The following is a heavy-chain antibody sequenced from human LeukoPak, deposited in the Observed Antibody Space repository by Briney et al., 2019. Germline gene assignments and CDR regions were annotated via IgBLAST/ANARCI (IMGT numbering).Heavy chain of an antibody. CDR2: ISDSGGST. V-gene: IGHV3-23*01. CDR1: GFTFSTYV. J-gene: IGHJ6*02. Sequence: GGSLRLSCAASGFTFSTYVVNWVRQAPGKGLEWVSTISDSGGSTYYADSVKGRFTISRDNPKSTLYLQMNSLRAEDTAVYYCGRYYVMDVWGQGTSVTVSS. CDR3: GRYYVMDV.